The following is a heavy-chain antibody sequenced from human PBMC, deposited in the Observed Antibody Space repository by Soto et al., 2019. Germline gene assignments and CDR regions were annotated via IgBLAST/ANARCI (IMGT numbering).Heavy chain of an antibody. CDR3: AREWFGESSAHYYYCSGV. J-gene: IGHJ6*02. V-gene: IGHV4-31*03. CDR1: GGSISSGGYY. CDR2: IYYSGST. D-gene: IGHD3-10*01. Sequence: QVQLQESGPGLVKPSQTLSLTCTVSGGSISSGGYYWSWIRQHPGKGLAWIGYIYYSGSTYYNPSLKNGATISVYTSKNRCSLNPSPVTGANTAVSYCAREWFGESSAHYYYCSGVWGQGTTVTVSS.